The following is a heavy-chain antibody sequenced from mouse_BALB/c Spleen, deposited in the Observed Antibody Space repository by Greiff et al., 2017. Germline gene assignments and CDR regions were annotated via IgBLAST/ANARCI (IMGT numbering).Heavy chain of an antibody. CDR2: INPSTGYT. D-gene: IGHD1-1*01. CDR3: AIEGYYESNYGFAY. Sequence: QVQLQQSGAELAKPGASVKMSCKASGYTFTSYWMLWVKQRPGQGLEWIGYINPSTGYTEYNQKLKDTATLTADNASSTAYMQLSSLTSEDSAVYYCAIEGYYESNYGFAYWGQGTLVTVSA. J-gene: IGHJ3*01. CDR1: GYTFTSYW. V-gene: IGHV1-7*01.